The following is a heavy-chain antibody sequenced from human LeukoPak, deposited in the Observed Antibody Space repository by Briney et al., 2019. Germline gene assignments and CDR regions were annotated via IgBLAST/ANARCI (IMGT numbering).Heavy chain of an antibody. V-gene: IGHV1-2*02. Sequence: ASVKVSCKASGYTFTGYYMHWVRQAPGQGLEWMGCIIPNSGATNYAQNLQGRVTMTRDTSISTAYMELKRLTSDDTAVYYCARQLGATSRDYWGQGTLVTVSS. CDR3: ARQLGATSRDY. D-gene: IGHD1-26*01. CDR1: GYTFTGYY. J-gene: IGHJ4*02. CDR2: IIPNSGAT.